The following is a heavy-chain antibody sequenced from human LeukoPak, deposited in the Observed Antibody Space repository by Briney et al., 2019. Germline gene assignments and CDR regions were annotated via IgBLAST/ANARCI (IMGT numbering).Heavy chain of an antibody. V-gene: IGHV3-15*01. CDR3: TTAPLFGELYY. D-gene: IGHD3-10*01. Sequence: PGGSLRLSCAASGFTFSNAWMSRVRQAPGKGLEWVGRIKSKTDGGTTDYAAPVKGRFTISRDDSKNTLYLQMNSLKTEDTAVYYCTTAPLFGELYYWGQGTLVTVSS. CDR1: GFTFSNAW. CDR2: IKSKTDGGTT. J-gene: IGHJ4*02.